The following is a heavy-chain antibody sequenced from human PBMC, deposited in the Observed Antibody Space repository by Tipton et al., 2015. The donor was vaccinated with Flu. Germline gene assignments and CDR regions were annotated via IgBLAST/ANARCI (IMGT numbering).Heavy chain of an antibody. CDR1: GDSIRNDYF. D-gene: IGHD2-2*03. V-gene: IGHV4-38-2*01. CDR3: ARDGYYYYYYGMDV. CDR2: IHRSGST. J-gene: IGHJ6*02. Sequence: LRLSCAVSGDSIRNDYFWGWIRQPPGKGLEWIATIHRSGSTKYNPSLKSRVTISVDTSKNQFSLKLSSVTAADTAVYYCARDGYYYYYYGMDVWGQGTTVTVSS.